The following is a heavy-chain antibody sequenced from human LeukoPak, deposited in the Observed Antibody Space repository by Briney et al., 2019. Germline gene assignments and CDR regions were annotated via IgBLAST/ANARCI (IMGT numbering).Heavy chain of an antibody. J-gene: IGHJ4*02. CDR3: AIRLSSSCFDY. CDR1: GGSINSSNW. V-gene: IGHV4-4*02. CDR2: IYHSGST. D-gene: IGHD6-6*01. Sequence: SETLSLTCAVSGGSINSSNWWSWVRQPPGKGLEWIGEIYHSGSTNYNPSLKSRVTISVDKSKNQFSLKLSSVTAADTAVYYCAIRLSSSCFDYWGQGTLVTVSS.